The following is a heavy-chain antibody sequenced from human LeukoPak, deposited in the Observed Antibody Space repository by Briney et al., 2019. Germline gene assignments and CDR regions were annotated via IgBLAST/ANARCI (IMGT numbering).Heavy chain of an antibody. CDR1: GGSFSGYY. J-gene: IGHJ6*02. Sequence: PSETLSLTCAVYGGSFSGYYWSWIRQPPGKGLEWIGEINHSGSTNYNPSLKSRVTISVDTSKNQFSLKLSSVTAADTAVYYCARRRHCSSTSCYQENYYYYGMDVWGQGTTVTVSS. V-gene: IGHV4-34*01. D-gene: IGHD2-2*01. CDR2: INHSGST. CDR3: ARRRHCSSTSCYQENYYYYGMDV.